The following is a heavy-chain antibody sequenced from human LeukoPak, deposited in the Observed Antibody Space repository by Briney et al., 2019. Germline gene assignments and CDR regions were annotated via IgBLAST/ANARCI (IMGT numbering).Heavy chain of an antibody. Sequence: SQTLSLICAVSGDSVSSKNGAWNWIRQSPSRGLEVLGRTYYKYKRYNDYAESMEGRMTISQDTSKNQYSLHLNSVTPDDTAVYYCARDLGTTGWHTFDYWGQGTLVNVSS. J-gene: IGHJ4*02. CDR1: GDSVSSKNGA. CDR3: ARDLGTTGWHTFDY. V-gene: IGHV6-1*01. D-gene: IGHD6-19*01. CDR2: TYYKYKRYN.